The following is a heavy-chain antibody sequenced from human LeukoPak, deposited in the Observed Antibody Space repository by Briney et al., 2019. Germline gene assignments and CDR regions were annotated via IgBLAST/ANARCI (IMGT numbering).Heavy chain of an antibody. J-gene: IGHJ5*02. CDR3: ARGVCSSTSCPGVRRWFDP. CDR1: GYTFTSYG. Sequence: ASVKVSCKASGYTFTSYGISWVRQAPGQGLEWMGWISAYNGNTNYAQKLQGRVTMTTDTSTSTAYMELRSLRSGDTAVYYCARGVCSSTSCPGVRRWFDPWGQGTLVTVSS. CDR2: ISAYNGNT. D-gene: IGHD2-2*01. V-gene: IGHV1-18*01.